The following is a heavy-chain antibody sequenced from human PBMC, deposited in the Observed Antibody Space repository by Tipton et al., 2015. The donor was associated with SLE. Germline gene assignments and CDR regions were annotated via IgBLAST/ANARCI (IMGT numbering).Heavy chain of an antibody. CDR3: AREGRRGQLALDY. CDR1: GGSISSSSYY. CDR2: IYYSGST. J-gene: IGHJ4*02. D-gene: IGHD6-6*01. Sequence: TLSLTCTVSGGSISSSSYYWGWIRQPPGKGLEWIGSIYYSGSTNYNPSLKSRVTISVDTSKNQFSLKLSSVTAADTAVYYCAREGRRGQLALDYWGQGTLVTVSS. V-gene: IGHV4-39*07.